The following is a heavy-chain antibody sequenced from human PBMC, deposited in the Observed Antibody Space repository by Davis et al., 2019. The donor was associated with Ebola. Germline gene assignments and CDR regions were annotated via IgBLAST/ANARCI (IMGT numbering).Heavy chain of an antibody. J-gene: IGHJ1*01. Sequence: SETLSLTCTVSGGSVSSNNYFWTWMRQPPGKGLEWIGYIYYTGRGNTNYNPSLKSRVTISLDTSKNQFSLRLRSVTAADTAVYYCARADTYDTTGGVDHWGQGTLVTASS. D-gene: IGHD3-22*01. CDR3: ARADTYDTTGGVDH. V-gene: IGHV4-61*01. CDR1: GGSVSSNNYF. CDR2: IYYTGRGNT.